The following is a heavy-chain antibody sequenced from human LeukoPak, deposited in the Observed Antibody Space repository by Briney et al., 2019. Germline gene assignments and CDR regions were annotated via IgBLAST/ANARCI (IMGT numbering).Heavy chain of an antibody. CDR1: GGTFSSYA. CDR3: ARTVVVANDDYFDY. D-gene: IGHD2-15*01. CDR2: IIPIFGTA. V-gene: IGHV1-69*13. J-gene: IGHJ4*02. Sequence: SVKVSCKASGGTFSSYAISWVRQAPGQGLEWMGGIIPIFGTANYAQKFQGRVTITADESTSTAYMELSSLRSEDTAVYYCARTVVVANDDYFDYWGQGTLVTVSS.